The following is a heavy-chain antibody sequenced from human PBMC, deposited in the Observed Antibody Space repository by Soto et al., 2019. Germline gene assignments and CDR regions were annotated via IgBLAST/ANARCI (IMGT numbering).Heavy chain of an antibody. V-gene: IGHV4-39*01. D-gene: IGHD3-3*01. CDR2: IYYSGST. CDR3: ASRRNYVFWSGYAREFDP. Sequence: PSETLSLTCTVSGGSISSSSYYWGWIRQPPGKGLEWIGSIYYSGSTYYNPSLKSRVTISVDTSKNQFSLKLSSVTAANTAVYYCASRRNYVFWSGYAREFDPWGQGTLVTVSS. J-gene: IGHJ5*02. CDR1: GGSISSSSYY.